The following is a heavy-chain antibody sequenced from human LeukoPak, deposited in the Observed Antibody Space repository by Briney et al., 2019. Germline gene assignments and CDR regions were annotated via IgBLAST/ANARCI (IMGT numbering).Heavy chain of an antibody. Sequence: SGGSLRLSCAASGFTFNNYGMHWVRQAPGKGLEWVAVIWYDGNSKYYADSVKGRFTISRDNSKNTLYLQMNSLRADDTAVYYCAKGHSDYGTGFDLWGQGTLVIVSS. J-gene: IGHJ4*02. CDR1: GFTFNNYG. CDR3: AKGHSDYGTGFDL. CDR2: IWYDGNSK. D-gene: IGHD4-17*01. V-gene: IGHV3-33*06.